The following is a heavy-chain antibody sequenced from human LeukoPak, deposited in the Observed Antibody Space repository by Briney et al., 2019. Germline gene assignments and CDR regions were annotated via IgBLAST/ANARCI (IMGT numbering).Heavy chain of an antibody. J-gene: IGHJ5*02. Sequence: SVKVSCKASGGTFSSYAISWVRQAPGQGLEWMGGIIPIFGTANYAQKFQGRVTITADESTSTAYMELSSLRSEDTAVYYCARGRWEDTISGVGWFDPWGQGTLVTVSS. CDR3: ARGRWEDTISGVGWFDP. CDR1: GGTFSSYA. CDR2: IIPIFGTA. D-gene: IGHD5-12*01. V-gene: IGHV1-69*13.